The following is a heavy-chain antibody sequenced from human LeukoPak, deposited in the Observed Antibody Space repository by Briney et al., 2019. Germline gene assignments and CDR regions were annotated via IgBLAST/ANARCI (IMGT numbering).Heavy chain of an antibody. CDR1: GYRFTNYW. V-gene: IGHV5-51*01. Sequence: GEXXKISYKGSGYRFTNYWIAWVRPMPGKGLEWMGVIYPGDSDTRYNPSFQGQVTISADRSFGTAYLQWSSLKASDSAMYYCARREATTEYFDFWGQGTLVTVSS. D-gene: IGHD1-7*01. CDR3: ARREATTEYFDF. CDR2: IYPGDSDT. J-gene: IGHJ4*02.